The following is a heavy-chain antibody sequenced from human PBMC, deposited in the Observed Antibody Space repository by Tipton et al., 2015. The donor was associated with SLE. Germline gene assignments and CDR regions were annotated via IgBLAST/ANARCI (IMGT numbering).Heavy chain of an antibody. CDR1: GGSFSGYY. CDR2: INHSGST. Sequence: TLSLTCAVYGGSFSGYYWSWIRQPPGKGLEWIGEINHSGSTNYNPSLKSRVTISVDTSKNQFSLKLRSVTAADTAVYYCARAAYSSSWYWGDYYYYGMDVWGQGTTVTVSS. D-gene: IGHD6-13*01. J-gene: IGHJ6*02. V-gene: IGHV4-34*01. CDR3: ARAAYSSSWYWGDYYYYGMDV.